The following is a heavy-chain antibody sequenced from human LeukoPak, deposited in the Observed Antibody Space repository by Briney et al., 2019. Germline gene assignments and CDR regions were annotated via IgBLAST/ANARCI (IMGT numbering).Heavy chain of an antibody. V-gene: IGHV3-23*01. J-gene: IGHJ4*02. CDR2: ISGSSGRT. Sequence: GGSLRLSCAASGFTFSSYAMSWVRQAPGKGLEWVSAISGSSGRTYYADSVKGRFTISRDNSKNTLYLQMNSLRAEDTAVYYCAKDSMPFGGHQLVAYFDYWGQGTLVTVSS. CDR1: GFTFSSYA. D-gene: IGHD6-6*01. CDR3: AKDSMPFGGHQLVAYFDY.